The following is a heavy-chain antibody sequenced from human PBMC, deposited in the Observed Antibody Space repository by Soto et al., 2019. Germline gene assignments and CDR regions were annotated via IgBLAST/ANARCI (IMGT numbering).Heavy chain of an antibody. CDR1: GGSISSYY. V-gene: IGHV4-59*01. CDR2: IYYSGST. Sequence: QVQLQESGPGLVKPSETLSLTCTVSGGSISSYYWSWIRQPPGKGLEWIGYIYYSGSTNYNPSLKSRVTISVDTSKNQCSLKLSSVTAADTAVYYCARSPIRWFGELPLDYWGQGTLVTVSS. D-gene: IGHD3-10*01. J-gene: IGHJ4*02. CDR3: ARSPIRWFGELPLDY.